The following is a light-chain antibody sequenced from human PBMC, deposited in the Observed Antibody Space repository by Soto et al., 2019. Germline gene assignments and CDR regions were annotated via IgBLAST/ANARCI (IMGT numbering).Light chain of an antibody. J-gene: IGLJ3*02. CDR3: GADHGSGSLWKV. CDR1: SGYSNYK. V-gene: IGLV9-49*01. CDR2: VGTGGIVG. Sequence: QPVLTQPPSASASLGASVTLTCTLSSGYSNYKVDWYQQRPGKGPRFVMRVGTGGIVGSKGDGIPDRFSVLGSGLNRYLTIKNIQEEDESDYHCGADHGSGSLWKVFGGGTKLTVL.